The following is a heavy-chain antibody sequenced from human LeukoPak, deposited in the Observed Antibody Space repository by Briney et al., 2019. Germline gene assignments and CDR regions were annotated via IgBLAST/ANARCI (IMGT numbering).Heavy chain of an antibody. CDR3: ARAVAGTRNAFDI. Sequence: GGSLRLSCAASGFTFSNYGLSWVRQAPGKGLEWVSGITGSGGSTYYADSVKGRFTISRDNAKNTLYVQMNSLRAEDTAVYYCARAVAGTRNAFDIWGQGTMVTVSS. CDR1: GFTFSNYG. J-gene: IGHJ3*02. CDR2: ITGSGGST. V-gene: IGHV3-23*01. D-gene: IGHD6-19*01.